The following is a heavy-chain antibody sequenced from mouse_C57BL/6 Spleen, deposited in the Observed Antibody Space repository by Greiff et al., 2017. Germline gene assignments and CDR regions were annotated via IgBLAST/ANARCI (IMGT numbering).Heavy chain of an antibody. D-gene: IGHD2-3*01. CDR3: ARGDGYYEGWFAY. Sequence: VQLQQSGPELVKPGASVKISCKASGYTFTDYYMNWVKQSHGKSLEWIGDINPNNGGTSYNQKFKGKATLTVDKSSSTAYMELRSLTSEDSAVYYCARGDGYYEGWFAYWGQGTLVTVSA. V-gene: IGHV1-26*01. J-gene: IGHJ3*01. CDR1: GYTFTDYY. CDR2: INPNNGGT.